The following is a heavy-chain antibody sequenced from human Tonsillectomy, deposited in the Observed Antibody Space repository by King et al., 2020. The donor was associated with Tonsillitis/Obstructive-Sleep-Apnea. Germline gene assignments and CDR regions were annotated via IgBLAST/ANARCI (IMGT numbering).Heavy chain of an antibody. CDR3: AKERSSSGWYHSHSLDY. Sequence: VQLVESGGGLVQPGGSLRLSCAASGFTFSSYAMSWVRQAPGKGLEWVSTISGGGRNTYYAASVKGRFTISRDNSKNTLYLQMNSLRAEDTAVYYCAKERSSSGWYHSHSLDYWGQGTLVTVSS. CDR1: GFTFSSYA. CDR2: ISGGGRNT. D-gene: IGHD6-19*01. V-gene: IGHV3-23*04. J-gene: IGHJ4*02.